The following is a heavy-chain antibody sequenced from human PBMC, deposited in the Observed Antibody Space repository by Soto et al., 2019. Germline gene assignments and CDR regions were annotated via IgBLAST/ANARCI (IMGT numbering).Heavy chain of an antibody. CDR2: INSDGSST. V-gene: IGHV3-74*01. J-gene: IGHJ4*02. CDR3: ARATYYDFWSGYQAKYYFDY. Sequence: PGGSVRLSCAASGFTFSSYWMHWVRQAPGKGLVWVSRINSDGSSTSYADSVKGRFTISRDNAKNTLYLQMNSLRAEDTAVYYCARATYYDFWSGYQAKYYFDYWGQGTLVTVSS. D-gene: IGHD3-3*01. CDR1: GFTFSSYW.